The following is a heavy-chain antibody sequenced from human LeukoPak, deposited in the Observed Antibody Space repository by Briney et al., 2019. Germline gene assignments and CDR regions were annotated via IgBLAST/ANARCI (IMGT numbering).Heavy chain of an antibody. J-gene: IGHJ3*02. CDR3: ARDLAYCSSTTCYGSGAFDI. CDR2: ISYEGSNK. CDR1: EFSFSDSA. Sequence: GGSLRLSCAASEFSFSDSAMHWVRQAPGKGLEWVAIISYEGSNKYYADSVKGRFTISRDNSKNTLYLQMNSLRPEDTAVYYCARDLAYCSSTTCYGSGAFDIWGQGTMVTVSS. D-gene: IGHD2-2*01. V-gene: IGHV3-30*01.